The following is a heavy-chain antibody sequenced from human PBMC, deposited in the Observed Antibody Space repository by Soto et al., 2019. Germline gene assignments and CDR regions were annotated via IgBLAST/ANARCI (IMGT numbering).Heavy chain of an antibody. Sequence: QLQLQESGPGLVKTSETLSLTCAVSGASISGSYYYWAWLRQSPGKGPEWSGSVFYTGFTSYNPSLESRVSVSVATSTSPFSLKLSAVTAADTAVYYCATSQKGYNWNYFDHWGQGALVTVSS. CDR3: ATSQKGYNWNYFDH. V-gene: IGHV4-39*01. CDR1: GASISGSYYY. D-gene: IGHD1-20*01. CDR2: VFYTGFT. J-gene: IGHJ4*02.